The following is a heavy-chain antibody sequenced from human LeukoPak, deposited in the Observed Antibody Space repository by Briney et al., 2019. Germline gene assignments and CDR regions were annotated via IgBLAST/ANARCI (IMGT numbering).Heavy chain of an antibody. J-gene: IGHJ4*02. D-gene: IGHD6-19*01. CDR1: GFTFDDYA. V-gene: IGHV3-9*01. CDR2: ISWNSGSI. CDR3: AKAKIAVAGTAFDY. Sequence: GGSLRPSCAASGFTFDDYAMHWVRQAPGKGLEWVSGISWNSGSIGYADSVKGRFTISRDNAKNSLYLQMNSLRAEDTALYYCAKAKIAVAGTAFDYWGQGTLVTVSS.